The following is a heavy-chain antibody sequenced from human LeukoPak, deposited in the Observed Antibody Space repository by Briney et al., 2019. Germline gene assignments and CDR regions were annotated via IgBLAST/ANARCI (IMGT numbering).Heavy chain of an antibody. J-gene: IGHJ4*02. D-gene: IGHD3-22*01. Sequence: GGSLRLSCAASGFSFSSNTLNWVRQAPGKELEWVSSFSEISDTTYYADSVKGRFSISRDTSKNNLYLQMNSLRDEDTAVYYCARAPANDYDNSGYYSSFDYWGRGTLVTVSS. CDR1: GFSFSSNT. CDR3: ARAPANDYDNSGYYSSFDY. V-gene: IGHV3-23*01. CDR2: FSEISDTT.